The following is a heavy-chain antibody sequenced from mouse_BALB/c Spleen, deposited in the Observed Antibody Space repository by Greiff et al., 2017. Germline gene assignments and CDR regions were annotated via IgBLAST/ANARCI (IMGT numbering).Heavy chain of an antibody. CDR1: GFTFSSFG. Sequence: EVHLVESGGGLVQPGGSRKLSCAASGFTFSSFGMHWVRQAPEKGLEWVAYISSGSSTIYYADTVKGRFTISRDNPKNTLFLQMTSLRSEDTAMYYCAVDSSASYAMDYWGQGTSVTVSS. CDR3: AVDSSASYAMDY. CDR2: ISSGSSTI. V-gene: IGHV5-17*02. J-gene: IGHJ4*01. D-gene: IGHD3-2*01.